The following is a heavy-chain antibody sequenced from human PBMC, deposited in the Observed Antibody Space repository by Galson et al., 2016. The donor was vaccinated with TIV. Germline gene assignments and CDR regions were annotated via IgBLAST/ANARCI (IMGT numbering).Heavy chain of an antibody. CDR2: ISFDASSK. J-gene: IGHJ6*02. Sequence: SLRLSCAASGFTFSRYAMHWVRQAPGKGLEWLAVISFDASSKWYADSVKGRFTVSIDTSKDTLYLQVDTLRPEDTAAYYCVRDGSYYAGSGSPSMDVWGHGTAVSVSS. CDR1: GFTFSRYA. CDR3: VRDGSYYAGSGSPSMDV. D-gene: IGHD3-10*01. V-gene: IGHV3-30*04.